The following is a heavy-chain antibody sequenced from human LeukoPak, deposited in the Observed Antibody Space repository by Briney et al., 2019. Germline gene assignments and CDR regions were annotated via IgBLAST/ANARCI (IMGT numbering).Heavy chain of an antibody. Sequence: GGSLRLSCAASGFTFSNYYMSWIRQAPGKGLEWVSYITSGSTYTNYADSVKGRFTISRDNSKNSLYLQMNSLSAEDTAVYYCARVKGTYCTSTTCRPAFDIWGQGTMVTVSS. V-gene: IGHV3-11*05. CDR1: GFTFSNYY. CDR2: ITSGSTYT. J-gene: IGHJ3*02. CDR3: ARVKGTYCTSTTCRPAFDI. D-gene: IGHD2-2*01.